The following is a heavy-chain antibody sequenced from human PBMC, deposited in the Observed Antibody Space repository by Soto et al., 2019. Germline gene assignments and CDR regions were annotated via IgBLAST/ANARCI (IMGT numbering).Heavy chain of an antibody. CDR3: ARDPWGGAVDAFDI. Sequence: PSETLSLTCAVYGGSFSGYYWSWIRQPPGKGLEWIGEINHSGSTNYNPSLKSRVTISVDTSKNQFSLKLSSVTAADTAVYYCARDPWGGAVDAFDIWGQGTMVTVSS. CDR1: GGSFSGYY. D-gene: IGHD3-10*01. J-gene: IGHJ3*02. CDR2: INHSGST. V-gene: IGHV4-34*01.